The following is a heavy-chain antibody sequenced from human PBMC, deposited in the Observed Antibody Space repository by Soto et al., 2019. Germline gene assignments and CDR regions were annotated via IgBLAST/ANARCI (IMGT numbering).Heavy chain of an antibody. V-gene: IGHV4-59*01. J-gene: IGHJ5*02. Sequence: QVQLQESGPGLVRPSETLSLTCTVSGDSITSNYWSWIRQSPGQGLEWIGYFHYSLNTNYNPSLKSRDIISVDTSKNQFFLKLTSVTAADTAMYYCAKTKEGGFDPWGQGILVTVSS. CDR1: GDSITSNY. CDR3: AKTKEGGFDP. D-gene: IGHD3-16*01. CDR2: FHYSLNT.